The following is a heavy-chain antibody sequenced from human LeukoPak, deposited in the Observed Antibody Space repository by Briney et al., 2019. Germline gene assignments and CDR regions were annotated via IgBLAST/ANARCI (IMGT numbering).Heavy chain of an antibody. CDR2: IYSGGST. V-gene: IGHV3-53*01. J-gene: IGHJ4*02. Sequence: PGGSLRLSCAVSGFTVSSNYMSWVRQAPGKGLEWVSVIYSGGSTYYADYVKGRFTISRDNSKNTLYLQMNSLRAEDTAVYYCARHQWLVQVDYWGQGTLVTVSS. CDR3: ARHQWLVQVDY. CDR1: GFTVSSNY. D-gene: IGHD6-19*01.